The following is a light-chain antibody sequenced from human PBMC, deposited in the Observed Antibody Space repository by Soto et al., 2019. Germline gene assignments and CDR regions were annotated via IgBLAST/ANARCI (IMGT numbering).Light chain of an antibody. CDR2: DNN. CDR3: GTWDSSLSAGXV. V-gene: IGLV1-51*01. Sequence: QSVLTQPPSVSAAPGQKVTISCSGSSSNIGNNYVSWYQQLPGTAPKLLIYDNNKRPSGIPDRFSGSKSGTSATLGITGLQTGDEADYYCGTWDSSLSAGXVFGTGTKVTVL. J-gene: IGLJ1*01. CDR1: SSNIGNNY.